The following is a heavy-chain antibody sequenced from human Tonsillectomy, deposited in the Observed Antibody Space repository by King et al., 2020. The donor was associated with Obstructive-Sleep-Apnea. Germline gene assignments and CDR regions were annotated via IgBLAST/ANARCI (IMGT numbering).Heavy chain of an antibody. CDR3: AREQTCIQSTCQYDS. V-gene: IGHV4-38-2*02. J-gene: IGHJ4*02. CDR2: IFHSGST. CDR1: GFSISSGYY. D-gene: IGHD2-15*01. Sequence: QLQESGPGLVKASETLSLTCTVSGFSISSGYYWDWIRKPPGKGLEWIGSIFHSGSTYYHPSLKSRVLITVDTSKNQFSLRLNSVTAADPAIYYCAREQTCIQSTCQYDSWGQGTLVPVS.